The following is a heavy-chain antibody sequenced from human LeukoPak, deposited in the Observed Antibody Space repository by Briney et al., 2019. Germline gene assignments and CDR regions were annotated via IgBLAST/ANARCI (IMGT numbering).Heavy chain of an antibody. J-gene: IGHJ4*02. V-gene: IGHV4-39*07. D-gene: IGHD1-1*01. Sequence: GSLRLSCAASGLTFSSYAMHWIRQPPGKGLEWIGSIYYSGSTYYNPSLKSRVTISVDTSKNQFSLKLSSVTAADTAVYYCARVELERDYWGQGTLVTVSS. CDR2: IYYSGST. CDR3: ARVELERDY. CDR1: GLTFSSYA.